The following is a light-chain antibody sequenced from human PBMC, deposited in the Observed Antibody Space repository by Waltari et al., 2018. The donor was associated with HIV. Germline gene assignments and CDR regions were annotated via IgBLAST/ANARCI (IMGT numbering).Light chain of an antibody. J-gene: IGLJ3*02. V-gene: IGLV1-40*01. Sequence: QSVLTQPPSVSGAPGQRVPISCTGSSSNIGAGYDVHWYQHLPGTVPKLLIYGNSDRPAGVPDRFSVSKSGTSASLAITGLQAEDEAHYYCQSYDSSLSGWVFGGGTKLTVL. CDR1: SSNIGAGYD. CDR2: GNS. CDR3: QSYDSSLSGWV.